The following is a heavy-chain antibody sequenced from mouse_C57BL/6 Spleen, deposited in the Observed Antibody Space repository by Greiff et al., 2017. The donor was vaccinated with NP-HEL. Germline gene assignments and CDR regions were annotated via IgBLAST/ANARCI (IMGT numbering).Heavy chain of an antibody. CDR3: ARHGDYDGYYDIDYYAMDY. CDR1: GFTFSSYG. D-gene: IGHD2-3*01. CDR2: ISSGGSYT. J-gene: IGHJ4*01. Sequence: EVQRVESGGDLVKPGGSLKLSCAASGFTFSSYGMSWVRQTPDKRLEWVATISSGGSYTYYLDSVKGRFTISRDNAKNTLYLQMSSLKSEDTAMYYCARHGDYDGYYDIDYYAMDYWGQGTSVTVSS. V-gene: IGHV5-6*01.